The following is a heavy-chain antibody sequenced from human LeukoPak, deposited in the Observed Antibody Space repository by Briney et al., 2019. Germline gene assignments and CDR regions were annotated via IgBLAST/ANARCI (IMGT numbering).Heavy chain of an antibody. CDR3: ARDRGLPKTTTWYNDY. J-gene: IGHJ4*02. CDR1: GFTFSSYS. D-gene: IGHD1-1*01. Sequence: PGRSLRLSCAASGFTFSSYSMNWVRQAPGKGLEWVSSISGSSTYLFYADSVKGRFTISRDNTKNSLYLQMNSLKAEDTALYYCARDRGLPKTTTWYNDYWGQGSLVTVSA. V-gene: IGHV3-21*01. CDR2: ISGSSTYL.